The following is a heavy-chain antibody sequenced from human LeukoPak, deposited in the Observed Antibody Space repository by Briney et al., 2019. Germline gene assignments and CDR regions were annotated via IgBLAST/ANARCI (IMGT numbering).Heavy chain of an antibody. J-gene: IGHJ5*02. V-gene: IGHV6-1*01. CDR1: GDSVSSNSVS. CDR2: TYHRSTWYN. CDR3: ARRLTQYDCFDP. D-gene: IGHD2-2*01. Sequence: SQTLSLTCAISGDSVSSNSVSWNWIRQSPSRGLEWLGRTYHRSTWYNDYAVSVRGRITVNPDTSKNQFSLHLNSVTPEDTAVYYCARRLTQYDCFDPWGQGILVTVSS.